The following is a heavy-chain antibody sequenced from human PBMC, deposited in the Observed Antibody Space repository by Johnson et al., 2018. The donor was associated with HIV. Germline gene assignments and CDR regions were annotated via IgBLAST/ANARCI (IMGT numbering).Heavy chain of an antibody. V-gene: IGHV3-74*01. J-gene: IGHJ3*02. Sequence: VQLVESGGGLVQPGGSLRLSCAASEFTFSNYWMHWVRQGLGKGLVWVSRINSDGSSTSYADSVKGRFTISRDNSKNTLYLQMNSLRAEDTAVYYCTTEGDAFDIWGPGTMVTVSS. CDR2: INSDGSST. CDR3: TTEGDAFDI. CDR1: EFTFSNYW.